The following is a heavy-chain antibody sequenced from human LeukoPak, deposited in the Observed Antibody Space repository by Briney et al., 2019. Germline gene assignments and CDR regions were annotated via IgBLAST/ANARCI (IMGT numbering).Heavy chain of an antibody. CDR3: AKQSYARSLGE. CDR1: GFPFSDFS. Sequence: GGSLRLSCATSGFPFSDFSMTWGRQAPAKGLEWISTTNSGGTSPYYAESVKGRFTISRDNSKNALYLQMSSLRVEDTAIYYCAKQSYARSLGEGGPGTLVTVSS. D-gene: IGHD2-8*01. V-gene: IGHV3-23*01. J-gene: IGHJ4*02. CDR2: TNSGGTSP.